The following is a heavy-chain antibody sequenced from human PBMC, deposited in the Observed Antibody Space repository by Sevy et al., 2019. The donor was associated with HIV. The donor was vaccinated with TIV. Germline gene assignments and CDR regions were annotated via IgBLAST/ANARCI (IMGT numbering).Heavy chain of an antibody. Sequence: GGSLRLSCAASGFTFSSFEMNWVRQTPGKGLEWVSFISSSGSLIYYADSVKGRFTISRDNAKNSLYLQMNSLTAEDTGVYYCTRDLPPSATTVAHFDYWGQGTLVTVSS. J-gene: IGHJ4*02. CDR3: TRDLPPSATTVAHFDY. CDR1: GFTFSSFE. V-gene: IGHV3-48*03. CDR2: ISSSGSLI. D-gene: IGHD4-17*01.